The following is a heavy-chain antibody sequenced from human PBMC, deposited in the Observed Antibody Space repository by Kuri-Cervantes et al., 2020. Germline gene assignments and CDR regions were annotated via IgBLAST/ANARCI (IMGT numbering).Heavy chain of an antibody. V-gene: IGHV3-73*01. J-gene: IGHJ3*02. D-gene: IGHD3-16*01. CDR3: ARSLEVWGSYRNAFDI. CDR1: GFTFSGSA. CDR2: IRSKANSYAT. Sequence: GESLKISCAASGFTFSGSAIHWVRQASGKGLEWVGRIRSKANSYATAYAASVKGRFTISRDDSKNTAYLQMNSLRAEDTAVYYCARSLEVWGSYRNAFDIWGQGTMVTVSS.